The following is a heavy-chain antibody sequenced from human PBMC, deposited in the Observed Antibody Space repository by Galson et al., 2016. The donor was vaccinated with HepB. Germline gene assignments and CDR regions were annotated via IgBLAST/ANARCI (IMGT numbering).Heavy chain of an antibody. J-gene: IGHJ4*02. CDR1: GFNSISYG. Sequence: SLRLSCAASGFNSISYGMHWVRQAPGKGLEWVAVTWFDGNYKDYAESGKGRITVSRDNTKNTLSLQLDSLRAEDTAVYHCARSREYFGSGSYLDYWGQGTLVIVSS. CDR3: ARSREYFGSGSYLDY. CDR2: TWFDGNYK. V-gene: IGHV3-33*01. D-gene: IGHD3-10*01.